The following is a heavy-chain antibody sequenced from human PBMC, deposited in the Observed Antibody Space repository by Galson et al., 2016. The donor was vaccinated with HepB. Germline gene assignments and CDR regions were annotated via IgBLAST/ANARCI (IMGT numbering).Heavy chain of an antibody. D-gene: IGHD2-2*01. J-gene: IGHJ5*02. CDR1: NGSISFYY. CDR2: IYYTGST. CDR3: ARSPPGLYPLVSSAMNNYFDP. Sequence: SETLSLTCTVSNGSISFYYWSWIRQPPGKRLAWIGFIYYTGSTNYNPSLKGRVTMSVDSSKNQFSLNLRSVTAADTAVYYCARSPPGLYPLVSSAMNNYFDPWGPGTLVTVSS. V-gene: IGHV4-59*01.